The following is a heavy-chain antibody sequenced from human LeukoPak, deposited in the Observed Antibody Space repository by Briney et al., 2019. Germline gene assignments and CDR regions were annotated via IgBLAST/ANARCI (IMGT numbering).Heavy chain of an antibody. Sequence: GGSLRLSCTASGFSVNNNYISWVRQAPGRGLEWVSVIYSGGSTYYADSVKGRFTISRDNSKNTPYLQMNSLRAEDTAVYYCASSGSSFGGFYYFDYWGQGTLVTVSS. CDR1: GFSVNNNY. CDR2: IYSGGST. J-gene: IGHJ4*02. D-gene: IGHD1-26*01. CDR3: ASSGSSFGGFYYFDY. V-gene: IGHV3-66*01.